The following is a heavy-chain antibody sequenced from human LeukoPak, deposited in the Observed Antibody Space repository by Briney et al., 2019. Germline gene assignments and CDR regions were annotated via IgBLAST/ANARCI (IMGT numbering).Heavy chain of an antibody. J-gene: IGHJ4*02. CDR3: ARRAAALDY. Sequence: PSETLSLTCTVSGGSISSYYWSWIRQPPGKGLEWIGYFHYSGNTNYNPSLSSRVTMSVDTSKNQFSLRLNSVTAADTAVYYCARRAAALDYWGQGTLVTVSS. V-gene: IGHV4-59*08. D-gene: IGHD6-13*01. CDR1: GGSISSYY. CDR2: FHYSGNT.